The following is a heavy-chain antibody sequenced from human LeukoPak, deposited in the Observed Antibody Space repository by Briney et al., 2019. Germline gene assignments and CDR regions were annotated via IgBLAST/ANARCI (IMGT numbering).Heavy chain of an antibody. D-gene: IGHD6-6*01. J-gene: IGHJ4*02. CDR1: GYTFTGYY. V-gene: IGHV1-2*02. CDR3: AREYSSSSCFDY. CDR2: INPNSGGT. Sequence: ASVKVSCKASGYTFTGYYMHWVRQAPGQGLEWMGWINPNSGGTNYAQKFQGRVTMTRDTSISTAYMELSRPRSDDTAVYYCAREYSSSSCFDYWGQGTLVTVSS.